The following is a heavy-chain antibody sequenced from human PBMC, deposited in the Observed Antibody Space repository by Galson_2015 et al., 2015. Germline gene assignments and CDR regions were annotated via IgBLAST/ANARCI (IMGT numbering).Heavy chain of an antibody. CDR2: IYPRDSDT. Sequence: QSGAEVKKPGESLQISCKGFEYSFSNYWIGWVRHLPGKGLEWMGIIYPRDSDTRYSPSFQGQVIISADKSISTVYLQWSSLKASDTAMYYCARRPSIVRDTAFDYWGQGTLVTVSS. V-gene: IGHV5-51*03. J-gene: IGHJ4*02. D-gene: IGHD1-26*01. CDR3: ARRPSIVRDTAFDY. CDR1: EYSFSNYW.